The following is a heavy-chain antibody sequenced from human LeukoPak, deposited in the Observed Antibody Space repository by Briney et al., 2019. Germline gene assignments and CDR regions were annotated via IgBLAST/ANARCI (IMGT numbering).Heavy chain of an antibody. CDR3: ARGGDYYDSSGYDY. Sequence: SQTLSLTCTVSGGTISSGDYYWSWIRQPPGKGLEWIGEINHSGSTNYNPSLKSRVTISVDTSKNQFSLKLSSVTAADTAVYYCARGGDYYDSSGYDYWGQGTLVTVSS. CDR2: INHSGST. J-gene: IGHJ4*02. D-gene: IGHD3-22*01. V-gene: IGHV4-30-4*01. CDR1: GGTISSGDYY.